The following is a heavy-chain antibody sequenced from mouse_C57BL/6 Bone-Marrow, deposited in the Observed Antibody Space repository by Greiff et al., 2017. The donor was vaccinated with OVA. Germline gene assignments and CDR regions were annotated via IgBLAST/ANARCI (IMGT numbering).Heavy chain of an antibody. V-gene: IGHV1-72*01. D-gene: IGHD2-3*01. CDR3: AREDGYYPSWFAY. Sequence: QVQLQQSGAELVKPGASVKLSCKASGYTFTSYWMHWVKQRPGRGLEWIGRIDPNSGGTKYNEKFKSKATLTVDKPSSTAYMQLSSLTSKDSAVYYCAREDGYYPSWFAYWGQGTLVTVSA. CDR2: IDPNSGGT. CDR1: GYTFTSYW. J-gene: IGHJ3*01.